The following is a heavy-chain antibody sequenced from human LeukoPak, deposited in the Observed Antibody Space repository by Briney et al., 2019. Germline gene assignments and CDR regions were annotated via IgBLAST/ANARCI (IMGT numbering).Heavy chain of an antibody. Sequence: PGGSLRLTCPASGFTFSKKYIGWVRQAPGRGLEWGSGIYNPGSAYYPFSVKGRFTISRHNSHATVSLHMTALRPEDTADYYCVGVGGFGEFFDRWGQGTLVTVST. CDR3: VGVGGFGEFFDR. CDR1: GFTFSKKY. D-gene: IGHD3-10*01. CDR2: IYNPGSA. J-gene: IGHJ4*02. V-gene: IGHV3-53*04.